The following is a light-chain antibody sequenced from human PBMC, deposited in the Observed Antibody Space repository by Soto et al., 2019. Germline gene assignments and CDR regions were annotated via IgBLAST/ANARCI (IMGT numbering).Light chain of an antibody. CDR3: QRYVTSPLT. CDR2: GVS. J-gene: IGKJ4*01. V-gene: IGKV3-20*01. Sequence: ELVLTQSPGTLSLSPGERATLSCRASQSVSSYLAWYQQKPGQAPRLLIYGVSSRATGIPDRFSGSGSGTDFTLTISRLEPEDFAVYYCQRYVTSPLTFGGGTKVDI. CDR1: QSVSSY.